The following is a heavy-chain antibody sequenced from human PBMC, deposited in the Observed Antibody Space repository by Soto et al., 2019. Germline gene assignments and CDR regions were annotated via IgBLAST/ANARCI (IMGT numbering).Heavy chain of an antibody. CDR3: ARVPNEEHFDY. D-gene: IGHD1-1*01. CDR1: GGSISSGDYC. CDR2: IYYSGST. V-gene: IGHV4-30-4*01. J-gene: IGHJ4*02. Sequence: PSETLSLTCTVSGGSISSGDYCWSWIRQPPGKGLEWIGYIYYSGSTYYNPSLKSRVTISVDTSKNQFSLKLSSVTAADTAVYYCARVPNEEHFDYWGQGTLVTVSS.